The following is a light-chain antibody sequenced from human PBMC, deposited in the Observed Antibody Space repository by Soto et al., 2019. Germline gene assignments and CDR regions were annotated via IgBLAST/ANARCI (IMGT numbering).Light chain of an antibody. J-gene: IGKJ5*01. CDR2: VAS. CDR3: QQASSFPIT. Sequence: DIQMTQSPSSVSASVGDRVTLTCRASQSISSWLAWYQQKPGKAPKLLIYVASNLQSGVPSRFSGRGSGTDFTLPISSLPPEDSATYYCQQASSFPITFGQGTRLEIK. CDR1: QSISSW. V-gene: IGKV1-12*01.